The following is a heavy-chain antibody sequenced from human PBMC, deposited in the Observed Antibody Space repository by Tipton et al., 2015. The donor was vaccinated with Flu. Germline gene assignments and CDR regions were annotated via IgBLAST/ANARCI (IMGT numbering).Heavy chain of an antibody. CDR3: ARRDYSNYVSEPKNWFDP. Sequence: TLSLTCAVSGYSIRSSNYYWGWIRQPPGKGLEWIGNIFHSGNTYHNPSLKSRVTISVDPSKNQFSLKLSSVTAADTAVYYCARRDYSNYVSEPKNWFDPWGQGALVTVSS. D-gene: IGHD4-11*01. J-gene: IGHJ5*02. CDR1: GYSIRSSNYY. V-gene: IGHV4-38-2*01. CDR2: IFHSGNT.